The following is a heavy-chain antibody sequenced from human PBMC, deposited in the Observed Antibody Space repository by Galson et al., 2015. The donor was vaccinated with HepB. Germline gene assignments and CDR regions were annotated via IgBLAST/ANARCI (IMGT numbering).Heavy chain of an antibody. CDR2: IYSGGST. CDR1: GFTVRNNY. V-gene: IGHV3-53*04. D-gene: IGHD2-15*01. J-gene: IGHJ4*02. CDR3: ARGLVVRTFDY. Sequence: SLRLSCAASGFTVRNNYMSWVRQAPGKGLEWVSVIYSGGSTYYTDSVKGRFTISRHDSKNTMFLQMNSLTTEDTAVYYCARGLVVRTFDYWGQGTLVTVSS.